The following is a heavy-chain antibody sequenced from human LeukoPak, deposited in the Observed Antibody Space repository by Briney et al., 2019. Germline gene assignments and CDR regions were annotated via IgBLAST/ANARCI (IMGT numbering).Heavy chain of an antibody. V-gene: IGHV5-51*01. CDR3: ARRERGYDYNSDYFDY. D-gene: IGHD5-12*01. J-gene: IGHJ4*02. Sequence: GESLKISCKGSGYSFTSYWICWVRQMPGKGLEWMGIIYPGDSDTRYSPSFQGQVTISADKSISTAYLQWSSLKASDTAMYYCARRERGYDYNSDYFDYWGQGTLVTVSS. CDR2: IYPGDSDT. CDR1: GYSFTSYW.